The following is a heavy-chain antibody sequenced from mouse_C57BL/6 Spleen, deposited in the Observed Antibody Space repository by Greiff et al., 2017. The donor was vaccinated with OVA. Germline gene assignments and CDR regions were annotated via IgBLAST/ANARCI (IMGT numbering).Heavy chain of an antibody. V-gene: IGHV1-64*01. CDR1: GYTFTSYW. D-gene: IGHD2-4*01. CDR2: IHPNSGST. Sequence: QVQLQQPGAELVKPGASVKLSCKASGYTFTSYWMHWVKQRPGQGLEWIGMIHPNSGSTNYNEKFKSKATLTVDKSSSTAYMQLSSLTSEDSAVYYCARRYDYDEGYYAMDYWGQGTSVTVSS. J-gene: IGHJ4*01. CDR3: ARRYDYDEGYYAMDY.